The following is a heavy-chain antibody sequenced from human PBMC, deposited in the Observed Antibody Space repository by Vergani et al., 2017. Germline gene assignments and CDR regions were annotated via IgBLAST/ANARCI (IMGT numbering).Heavy chain of an antibody. CDR1: GFTFSSYA. V-gene: IGHV3-33*08. CDR2: IWYDGSNK. CDR3: PRSAPPYYDFWSGYYVTAYCYLDV. J-gene: IGHJ6*03. D-gene: IGHD3-3*01. Sequence: QVQLVESGGGVVQPGRSLRLSCAASGFTFSSYAMHWVRQAPGKGLEWVAVIWYDGSNKYYADSVKGRFTISIDNSKNTLYLQMNSPRAEDMAVYYCPRSAPPYYDFWSGYYVTAYCYLDVWGKGTTVTVSS.